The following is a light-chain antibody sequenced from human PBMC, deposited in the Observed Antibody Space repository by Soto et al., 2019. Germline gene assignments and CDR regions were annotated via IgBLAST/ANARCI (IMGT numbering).Light chain of an antibody. CDR2: VVD. Sequence: QSVLTQPASVSGSPGQSITISCTGTSSDVGRYNYVSWYQQHPGKAPKLIIYVVDNRPSGVSNRFSGSKSGNTASLTISGLQAEDESEYYCASYAGSIHYAFGTGTKVTVL. CDR3: ASYAGSIHYA. J-gene: IGLJ1*01. V-gene: IGLV2-14*03. CDR1: SSDVGRYNY.